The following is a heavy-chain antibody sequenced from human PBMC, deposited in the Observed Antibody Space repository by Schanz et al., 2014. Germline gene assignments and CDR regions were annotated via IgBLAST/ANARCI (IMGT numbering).Heavy chain of an antibody. D-gene: IGHD3-9*01. CDR3: ARDAADFYDILTEEDY. Sequence: QVPLVESGGGLVKPGGSLRLSCAASGFTFRDYYMSWVRQAPGQGLEWVGWISVYTGNTKYGQKVQGRVTMTADTSTNTAYMELRSLRSDDTAVYYCARDAADFYDILTEEDYWGQGTLVTVSS. V-gene: IGHV1-18*04. J-gene: IGHJ4*02. CDR1: GFTFRDYY. CDR2: ISVYTGNT.